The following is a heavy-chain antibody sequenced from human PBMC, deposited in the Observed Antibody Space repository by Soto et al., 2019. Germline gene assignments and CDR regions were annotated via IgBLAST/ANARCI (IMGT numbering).Heavy chain of an antibody. V-gene: IGHV3-15*01. Sequence: PGGSLRLSCAASGFTFSNAWMSWVRQAPGKGLEWVGRIKSKTDGGTTDYAAPVKGRFTISRDDSKNTLYLQMNSLKTEDTAVYYCTTDPRYVDIVATVDYWGQGTLVTVSS. D-gene: IGHD5-12*01. CDR3: TTDPRYVDIVATVDY. J-gene: IGHJ4*02. CDR2: IKSKTDGGTT. CDR1: GFTFSNAW.